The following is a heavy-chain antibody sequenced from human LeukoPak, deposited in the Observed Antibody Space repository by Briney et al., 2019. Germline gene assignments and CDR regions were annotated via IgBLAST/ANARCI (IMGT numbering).Heavy chain of an antibody. D-gene: IGHD3-16*02. CDR1: GGFLWIYY. V-gene: IGHV4-59*13. J-gene: IGHJ4*02. CDR2: IYYCGST. CDR3: ARVDDYVWGSYRY. Sequence: SDPLSLTCSVSGGFLWIYYWRWIREPPGKGLEWIGYIYYCGSTKYNPSLKSRVTISVDTSKNQFSLKLSSVSAADTAVYYCARVDDYVWGSYRYWGQGTLVTVSS.